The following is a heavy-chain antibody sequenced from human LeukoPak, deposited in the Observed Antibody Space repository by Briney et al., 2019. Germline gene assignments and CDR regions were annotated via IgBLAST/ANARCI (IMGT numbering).Heavy chain of an antibody. J-gene: IGHJ5*02. V-gene: IGHV1-69-2*01. D-gene: IGHD3-22*01. CDR1: GYTFTDCY. Sequence: ASVTITCKFSGYTFTDCYMHWVQQAPGKGLAWMGLVDHGDGETIDAEESQGRVIITADTSTDTAYMELSSLRSEDTAVYYCATDLSHSSGYHINWFDPWGQGTLVTVSS. CDR3: ATDLSHSSGYHINWFDP. CDR2: VDHGDGET.